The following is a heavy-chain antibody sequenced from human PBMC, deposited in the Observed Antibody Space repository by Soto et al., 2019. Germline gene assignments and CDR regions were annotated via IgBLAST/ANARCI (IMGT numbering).Heavy chain of an antibody. V-gene: IGHV5-10-1*03. D-gene: IGHD3-16*01. CDR1: GYSFTSYW. CDR3: ARQGELWSTVVTARRAADYYYGMDV. J-gene: IGHJ6*02. CDR2: IDPSDSYT. Sequence: EVQLVQSGAEVKKPGESLRISCKGSGYSFTSYWISWVRQMPGKGLEWMGRIDPSDSYTNYSPSFQGHVTISADKSISTAYLQWSSLKASDTAMYYCARQGELWSTVVTARRAADYYYGMDVWGQGTTVTVSS.